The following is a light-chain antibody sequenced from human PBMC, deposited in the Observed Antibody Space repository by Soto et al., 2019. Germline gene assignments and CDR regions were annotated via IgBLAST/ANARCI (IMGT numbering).Light chain of an antibody. CDR2: GAS. J-gene: IGKJ5*01. CDR1: QSVNNNY. V-gene: IGKV3-20*01. CDR3: QQYGPT. Sequence: EIVLTQSPGTLSLSPGERATLSCRASQSVNNNYLAWYQQKPGQAPRLLIYGASSRATGIPDRFSGSGSGTDFTLTISRLEPEDFAVYYCQQYGPTFGQGTRLEIK.